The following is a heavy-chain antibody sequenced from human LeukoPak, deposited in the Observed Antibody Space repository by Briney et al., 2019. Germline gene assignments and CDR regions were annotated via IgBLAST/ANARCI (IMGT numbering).Heavy chain of an antibody. J-gene: IGHJ4*02. D-gene: IGHD5-18*01. CDR3: AAEPRYSYGNREFDS. CDR2: IVVGSGNT. V-gene: IGHV1-58*01. Sequence: SVKVSFKASRFTFTTSTVQWVRQARGQRLEWLVWIVVGSGNTNYAQKFQERVAITRDMSTNMAYMELTSVRSEDTAVYYCAAEPRYSYGNREFDSWGQGTLVTVSS. CDR1: RFTFTTST.